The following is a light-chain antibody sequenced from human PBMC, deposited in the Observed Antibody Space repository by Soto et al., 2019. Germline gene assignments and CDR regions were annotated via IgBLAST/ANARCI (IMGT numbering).Light chain of an antibody. Sequence: QSVMTQPPSVSAAPGQRVTISCSGSSSNIGGNSVSWYQQLPGTAPKLLIYDDDKRPSGVPDRISGSKSGTSASLAIIGLRSEDEAEYYCASWDDSLSVPIFGGGTKLTVL. CDR1: SSNIGGNS. CDR2: DDD. V-gene: IGLV1-47*01. CDR3: ASWDDSLSVPI. J-gene: IGLJ2*01.